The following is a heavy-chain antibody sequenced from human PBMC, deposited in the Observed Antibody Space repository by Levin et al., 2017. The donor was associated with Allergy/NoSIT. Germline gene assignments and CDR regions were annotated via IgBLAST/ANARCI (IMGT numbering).Heavy chain of an antibody. D-gene: IGHD5-12*01. CDR3: AKDGRHWGYDGSRDYYYYGMDV. Sequence: GESLKISCAASGFTFSSYGMHWVRQAPGKGLEWVAVISYDGSNKYYADSVKGRFTISRDNSKNTLYLQMNSLRAEDTAVYYCAKDGRHWGYDGSRDYYYYGMDVWGQGTTVTVSS. CDR1: GFTFSSYG. J-gene: IGHJ6*02. V-gene: IGHV3-30*18. CDR2: ISYDGSNK.